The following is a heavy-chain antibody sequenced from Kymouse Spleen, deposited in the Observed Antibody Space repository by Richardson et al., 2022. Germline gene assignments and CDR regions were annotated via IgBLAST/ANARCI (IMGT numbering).Heavy chain of an antibody. J-gene: IGHJ6*02. CDR2: IWYDGSNK. CDR1: GFTFSSYG. CDR3: ARDRIAVAGNHYGMDV. Sequence: QVQLVESGGGVVQPGRSLRLSCAASGFTFSSYGMHWVRQAPGKGLEWVAVIWYDGSNKYYADSVKGRFTISRDNSKNTLYLQMNSLRAEDTAVYYCARDRIAVAGNHYGMDVWGQGTTVTVSS. D-gene: IGHD6-19*01. V-gene: IGHV3-33*01.